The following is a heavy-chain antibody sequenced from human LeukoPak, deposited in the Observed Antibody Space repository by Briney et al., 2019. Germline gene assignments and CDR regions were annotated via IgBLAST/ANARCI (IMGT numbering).Heavy chain of an antibody. V-gene: IGHV4-34*01. CDR3: ARVRSWWLRSSSYYYYGMDV. Sequence: PSETLSLTCAVYGGSFSGYYWSRIRQPPGKGLEWIGEINHSGSTNYNPSLKSRVTISVDTSKNQFSLKLSSVTAADTAVYYCARVRSWWLRSSSYYYYGMDVWGQGTTVTVSS. D-gene: IGHD2-8*02. CDR2: INHSGST. CDR1: GGSFSGYY. J-gene: IGHJ6*02.